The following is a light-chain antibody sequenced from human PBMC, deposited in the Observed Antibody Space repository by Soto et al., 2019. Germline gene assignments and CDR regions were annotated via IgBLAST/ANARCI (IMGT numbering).Light chain of an antibody. CDR2: WAS. Sequence: DIVMTQSPDSVAVSLGERATINCKSSQSVLYSSNNKNYLAWYQQKPGQPPKLLIYWASTRESGVPDRFSGSGSGTDFTLTISSLQPEDVATYYCQKYNSAPLTFGGGTKVDIK. CDR1: QSVLYSSNNKNY. V-gene: IGKV4-1*01. CDR3: QKYNSAPLT. J-gene: IGKJ4*01.